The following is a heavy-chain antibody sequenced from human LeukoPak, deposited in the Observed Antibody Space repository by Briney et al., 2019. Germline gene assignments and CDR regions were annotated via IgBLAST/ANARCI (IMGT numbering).Heavy chain of an antibody. CDR3: ARAPYYYDSSGYYGY. Sequence: PGGSLRLSCAASGXTFSSYEMNWVRQAPGKGLEWVSYISSSGSTIYYADSVRGRFTISRDNAKNSLYLQMNSLRAEDTAVYYCARAPYYYDSSGYYGYWGQGTLVTVSS. CDR2: ISSSGSTI. J-gene: IGHJ4*02. CDR1: GXTFSSYE. D-gene: IGHD3-22*01. V-gene: IGHV3-48*03.